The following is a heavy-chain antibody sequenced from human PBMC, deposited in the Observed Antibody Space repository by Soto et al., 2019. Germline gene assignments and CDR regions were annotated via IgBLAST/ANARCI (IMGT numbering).Heavy chain of an antibody. Sequence: SETLSLTXGVSGDSISSVNWWSWVRQSPGKGLEWIGEIYHSGSTNFNPSLQSRVTMSVDKSKNEFSLQLTSVTAADAAVYYCATFSGFFTISPFDAWGQGILVTVSS. CDR1: GDSISSVNW. CDR3: ATFSGFFTISPFDA. V-gene: IGHV4-4*02. CDR2: IYHSGST. J-gene: IGHJ5*02. D-gene: IGHD2-8*01.